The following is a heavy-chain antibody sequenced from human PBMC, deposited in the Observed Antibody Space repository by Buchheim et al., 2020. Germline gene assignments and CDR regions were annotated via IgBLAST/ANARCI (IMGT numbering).Heavy chain of an antibody. D-gene: IGHD2-15*01. CDR1: GGTFSSYA. V-gene: IGHV1-69*04. CDR3: ARGTPDIVVVVAAKHYYYGMDV. CDR2: IIPILGIA. Sequence: QFQLVQSGAEVKKPGSSVKVSCKASGGTFSSYAISWVRQAPGQGLEWMGRIIPILGIANYAQKFQGRVTITADKSTSTAYMELSSLRSEDTAVYYCARGTPDIVVVVAAKHYYYGMDVWGQGTT. J-gene: IGHJ6*02.